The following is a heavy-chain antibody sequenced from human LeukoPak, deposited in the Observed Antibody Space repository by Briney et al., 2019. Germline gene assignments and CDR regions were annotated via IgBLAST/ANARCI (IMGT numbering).Heavy chain of an antibody. CDR2: IYSGGST. D-gene: IGHD2-2*01. CDR1: GFTVSTYY. CDR3: ARGLGYCTSTTCLLPFDY. Sequence: PGGSLRLSCAASGFTVSTYYMTWVRQAPGKGLECVSVIYSGGSTYCADSVKGRFTVSRDKNTLYLQMNSLRAEDTAMYYCARGLGYCTSTTCLLPFDYWGQGTLVTVSS. V-gene: IGHV3-53*01. J-gene: IGHJ4*02.